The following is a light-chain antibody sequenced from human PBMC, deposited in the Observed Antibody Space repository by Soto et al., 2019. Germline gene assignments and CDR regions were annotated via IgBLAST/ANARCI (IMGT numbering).Light chain of an antibody. J-gene: IGKJ4*01. V-gene: IGKV3-11*01. CDR1: QSVSSY. CDR3: QQRSNWLSLT. CDR2: DAS. Sequence: EIVLTQSPATLSLSPGKRATLSCRASQSVSSYLAWYQQKPGQAPRLLIYDASNRATGIPARFSGSGSGTDFTLTISSLEPEDFAVYYCQQRSNWLSLTFGGGTKLEIK.